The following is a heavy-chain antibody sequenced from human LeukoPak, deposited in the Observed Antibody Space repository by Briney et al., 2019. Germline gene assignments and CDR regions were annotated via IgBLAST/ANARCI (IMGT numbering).Heavy chain of an antibody. V-gene: IGHV4-59*01. D-gene: IGHD6-13*01. CDR2: IYYSGST. J-gene: IGHJ6*02. CDR3: AREHSSSWYYYGMDV. CDR1: CGSISSYY. Sequence: KPSETLSLTCTVSCGSISSYYWSLIRQPPGKGLEWVGYIYYSGSTNYNPSLKSRVTISVDTSKNQFSLKLSSVNAADTAVYYCAREHSSSWYYYGMDVWGQGTTVTVSS.